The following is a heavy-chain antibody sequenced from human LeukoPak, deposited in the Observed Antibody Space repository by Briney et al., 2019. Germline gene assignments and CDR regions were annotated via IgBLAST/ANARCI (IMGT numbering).Heavy chain of an antibody. CDR1: GFTFSSYA. CDR2: IKQDGSVK. V-gene: IGHV3-7*01. CDR3: VRPPLTTVVNWFDP. J-gene: IGHJ5*02. Sequence: GGSLRLSCAASGFTFSSYAMSWVRQAPGKGLEWVANIKQDGSVKYYLDSVKGRFTISRDNAKNSLYLQMNSLRAEDTAVYYCVRPPLTTVVNWFDPWGQGTLVTVSS. D-gene: IGHD4-17*01.